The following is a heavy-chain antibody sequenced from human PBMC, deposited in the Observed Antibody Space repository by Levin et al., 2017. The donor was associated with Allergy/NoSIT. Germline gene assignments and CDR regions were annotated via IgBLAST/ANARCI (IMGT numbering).Heavy chain of an antibody. CDR3: ARAYYGSGTNYYYYGMDV. D-gene: IGHD3-10*01. Sequence: SETLSLTCTVSGGSVSSGSYYWSWIRQPPGKGLEWIGYIYYSGSTNYNPSLKSRVTISVDTSKNQFSLKLSSVTAADTAVYYCARAYYGSGTNYYYYGMDVWGQGTTVTVSS. CDR1: GGSVSSGSYY. CDR2: IYYSGST. V-gene: IGHV4-61*01. J-gene: IGHJ6*02.